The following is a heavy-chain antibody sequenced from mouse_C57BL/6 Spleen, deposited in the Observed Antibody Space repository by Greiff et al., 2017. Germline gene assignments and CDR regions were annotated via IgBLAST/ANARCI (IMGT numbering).Heavy chain of an antibody. D-gene: IGHD1-1*01. Sequence: QVQLQQSGAELARSGVSVKMSCKASGYTFTSYTMHWVKQRPGQGPEWIGHINPSRGYTKYNQKFKDEAALTADKSSSTAYMQLRSLTSEDSAVYYCARARFMVTAVDYAMDYWGQGTSVTGAS. CDR3: ARARFMVTAVDYAMDY. J-gene: IGHJ4*01. V-gene: IGHV1-4*01. CDR2: INPSRGYT. CDR1: GYTFTSYT.